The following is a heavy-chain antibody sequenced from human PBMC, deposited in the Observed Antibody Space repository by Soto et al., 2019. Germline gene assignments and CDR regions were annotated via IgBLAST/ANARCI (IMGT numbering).Heavy chain of an antibody. CDR3: ASLGYCSSTSCPNDY. CDR2: IYYSGST. J-gene: IGHJ4*02. V-gene: IGHV4-59*08. CDR1: GGSISSYY. D-gene: IGHD2-2*01. Sequence: PSETLSLTCTVSGGSISSYYWSWIRQPSGKGLEWIGYIYYSGSTNYNPSLKSRVTISVDTSKNQFSLKLSSVTAADTAVYYCASLGYCSSTSCPNDYWGQGTLVTVSS.